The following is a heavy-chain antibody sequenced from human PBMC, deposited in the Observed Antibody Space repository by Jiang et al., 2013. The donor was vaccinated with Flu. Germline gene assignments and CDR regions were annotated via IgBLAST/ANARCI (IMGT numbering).Heavy chain of an antibody. Sequence: TLTLTCTFSGFSLSTSGVGVGWIRQPPGKALEWLALIYWDDDKRYSPSLKSRLTFTKDTSENQVVLTMTNMDPVDTATYYCAHTNYGSHSMNYWGQGTLVTVSS. CDR1: GFSLSTSGVG. V-gene: IGHV2-5*02. CDR3: AHTNYGSHSMNY. J-gene: IGHJ4*02. D-gene: IGHD4-23*01. CDR2: IYWDDDK.